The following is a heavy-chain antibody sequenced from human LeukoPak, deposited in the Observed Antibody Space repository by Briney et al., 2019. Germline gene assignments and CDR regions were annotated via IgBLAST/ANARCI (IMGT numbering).Heavy chain of an antibody. Sequence: GGSLRLSCAASGLTFSTYAMSWVRQAPGKGLEWVSAISDSGGSTYYADSVKGRFTLSRDNSKNTVYLQMNSLRGEDTAVYYCAKGVTSGWYRGDAFDIWGQGTTVTVSS. CDR1: GLTFSTYA. V-gene: IGHV3-23*01. J-gene: IGHJ3*02. CDR2: ISDSGGST. CDR3: AKGVTSGWYRGDAFDI. D-gene: IGHD6-19*01.